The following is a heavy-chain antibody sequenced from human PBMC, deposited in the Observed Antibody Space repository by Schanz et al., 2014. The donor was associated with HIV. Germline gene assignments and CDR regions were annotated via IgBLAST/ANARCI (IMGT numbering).Heavy chain of an antibody. CDR3: ARDALPSSVRGMISNWFDP. CDR2: ISYDAVNK. V-gene: IGHV3-30*03. Sequence: QVQLVESGGGVVQPGGSLRLSCAASGFAFNNYAMTWVRQAPGKGLEWVAVISYDAVNKFYADSVQGRFTISRDDSKNTGSLQMDDLRDEDTALYYCARDALPSSVRGMISNWFDPWGQGTLVTVSS. J-gene: IGHJ5*02. D-gene: IGHD3-10*01. CDR1: GFAFNNYA.